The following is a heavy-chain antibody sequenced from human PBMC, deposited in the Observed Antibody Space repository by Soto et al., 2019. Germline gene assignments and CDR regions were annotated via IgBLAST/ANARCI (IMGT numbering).Heavy chain of an antibody. V-gene: IGHV4-39*01. CDR1: GGSISSSSYY. Sequence: QLQLQESGPGLVKPSETLSLTCTVSGGSISSSSYYWGWIRQPPGKGLEWIGSIYYSGSTYYNPSLKSRVTISVDTSKNQFSLKLSSVTAADTAVYYCARHSSYYDSSGYAPGVCFQHWGQGTLVTVSS. J-gene: IGHJ1*01. D-gene: IGHD3-22*01. CDR3: ARHSSYYDSSGYAPGVCFQH. CDR2: IYYSGST.